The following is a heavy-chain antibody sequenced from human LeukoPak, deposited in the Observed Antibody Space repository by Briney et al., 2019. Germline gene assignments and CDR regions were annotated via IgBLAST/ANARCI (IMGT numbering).Heavy chain of an antibody. CDR2: ISRSAVTI. Sequence: GGSLRLSCAASGFTFNNYEMNWVRQAPGKGLEWVSSISRSAVTIYYADSVKGRFTISRDNAKNSLYLQMNSLRAEDTAVYYCARVGVFSSSWLLYRGQGTLVTVSS. D-gene: IGHD6-13*01. CDR1: GFTFNNYE. CDR3: ARVGVFSSSWLLY. V-gene: IGHV3-48*03. J-gene: IGHJ4*02.